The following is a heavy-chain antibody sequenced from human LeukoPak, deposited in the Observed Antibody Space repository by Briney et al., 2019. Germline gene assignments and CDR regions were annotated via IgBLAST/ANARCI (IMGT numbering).Heavy chain of an antibody. CDR1: GFTFSSFG. CDR2: ISASGSSR. J-gene: IGHJ4*02. Sequence: PGGSLRLSCAASGFTFSSFGMNWVRQVPGKGLEWVSGISASGSSRYYADSVKGRLTISRDNSNNTLYLQMNSLRGEDTAVYYCARGGFYYHYYFDFWGQGTLVTVSS. CDR3: ARGGFYYHYYFDF. V-gene: IGHV3-23*01. D-gene: IGHD3-22*01.